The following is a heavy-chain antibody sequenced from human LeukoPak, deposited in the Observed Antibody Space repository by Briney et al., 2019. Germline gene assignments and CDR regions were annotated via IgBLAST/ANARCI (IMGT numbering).Heavy chain of an antibody. J-gene: IGHJ2*01. CDR3: ARDRMGAIMYFDV. D-gene: IGHD3-10*01. V-gene: IGHV3-23*01. Sequence: GGSLRLSCAASGFTFSSYAMAWVRQAPGKGLEWVSAITGSGGRTYYADSVKGRFTISRDNSRDRLYLETNSLRAEDTAVYYCARDRMGAIMYFDVWGRGTLATVSS. CDR2: ITGSGGRT. CDR1: GFTFSSYA.